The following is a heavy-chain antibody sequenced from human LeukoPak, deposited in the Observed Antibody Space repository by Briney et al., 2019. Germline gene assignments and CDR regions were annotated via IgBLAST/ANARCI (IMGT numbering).Heavy chain of an antibody. CDR2: INHSGST. CDR1: GGSFSGYY. D-gene: IGHD3-10*01. Sequence: PSETLSLTCAVYGGSFSGYYWSWIRQPPGKGLEWIGEINHSGSTNYNPSLKSRVTISVDTSKNQFSLKLSSVTAADTAVYYCARRGWAFGFRELSIHNWFDPWGQGTLVTVSS. J-gene: IGHJ5*02. CDR3: ARRGWAFGFRELSIHNWFDP. V-gene: IGHV4-34*01.